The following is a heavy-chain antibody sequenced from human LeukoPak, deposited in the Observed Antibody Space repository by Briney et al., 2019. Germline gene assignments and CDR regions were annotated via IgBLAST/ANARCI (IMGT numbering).Heavy chain of an antibody. CDR1: GDSISSSDYY. J-gene: IGHJ4*02. V-gene: IGHV4-39*01. D-gene: IGHD4-23*01. Sequence: SETLSLTCTVSGDSISSSDYYWGWIRQPPGKGLEWIGNVYYSGSTFYNPSLKSRVTISVDTSKNQFSLKLGSVTAADTAVYYCATSYGGHGNVFDYWGQGTLVTVSS. CDR3: ATSYGGHGNVFDY. CDR2: VYYSGST.